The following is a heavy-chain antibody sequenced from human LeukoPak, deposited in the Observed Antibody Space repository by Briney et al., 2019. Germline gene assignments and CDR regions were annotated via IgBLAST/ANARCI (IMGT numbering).Heavy chain of an antibody. CDR2: ISWDGGST. Sequence: AGGSLRLSCAASGFTFDDYTMHWVRQAPGKGLEWVSLISWDGGSTYYADSVKGRFTISRDNSKNSLYLQMNSLRTEDTALYYCAKVRQQLVTRDYFDYWGQGTLVTVSS. V-gene: IGHV3-43*01. D-gene: IGHD6-13*01. CDR1: GFTFDDYT. J-gene: IGHJ4*02. CDR3: AKVRQQLVTRDYFDY.